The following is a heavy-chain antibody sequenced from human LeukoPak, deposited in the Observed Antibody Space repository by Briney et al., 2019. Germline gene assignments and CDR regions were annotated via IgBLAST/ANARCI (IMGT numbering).Heavy chain of an antibody. CDR3: ERGATRATRHFDV. CDR2: IAGNNSPT. J-gene: IGHJ2*01. V-gene: IGHV3-23*01. CDR1: GFTFSSYS. Sequence: GGSLRLSCVASGFTFSSYSLAWVRQTPGKGLAWVSIIAGNNSPTFYADSVEGRFTISRDNSKNMGYLQMNSLRVEDSGVYFCERGATRATRHFDVWGRGTLVTVSS. D-gene: IGHD2-2*01.